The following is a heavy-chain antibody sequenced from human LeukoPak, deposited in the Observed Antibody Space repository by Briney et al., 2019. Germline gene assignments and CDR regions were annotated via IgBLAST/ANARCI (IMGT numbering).Heavy chain of an antibody. CDR3: ARPYDFQALMGV. J-gene: IGHJ6*03. D-gene: IGHD3-3*01. CDR2: INTNTGNP. V-gene: IGHV7-4-1*02. Sequence: ASVKVSCKASGYMFISYGMYWVRQAPGQGLEWMGWINTNTGNPTYAQAFTGRFVFSLDTSVSTVYLQISSLKAEDTAVYYCARPYDFQALMGVWGKGTTVTVSS. CDR1: GYMFISYG.